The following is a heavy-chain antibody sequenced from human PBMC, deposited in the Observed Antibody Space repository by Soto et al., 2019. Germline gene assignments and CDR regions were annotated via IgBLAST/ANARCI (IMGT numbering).Heavy chain of an antibody. D-gene: IGHD6-19*01. CDR2: IYYSGST. Sequence: SETMSVTCTVSGGSSSSYYLSWIRQPPGKGLEWIGYIYYSGSTNYNPSLKRRVTISVDTSKNQFSLKLSSVTAADTAVYYCARQGGLAYNWFDPWGQGTLVTVSS. CDR3: ARQGGLAYNWFDP. V-gene: IGHV4-59*08. CDR1: GGSSSSYY. J-gene: IGHJ5*02.